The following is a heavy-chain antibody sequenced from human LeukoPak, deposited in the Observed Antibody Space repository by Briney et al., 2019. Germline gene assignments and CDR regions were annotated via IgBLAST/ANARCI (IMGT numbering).Heavy chain of an antibody. CDR1: GGTFSSYA. Sequence: SCKASGGTFSSYAMSWVRQAPEKGLEWVSAISGSGGSTYYADSVKGRFTISRDNSKNTLYLQMNSLRAEDTAVYYCAKEIAVAGTSSDYWGQGTLVTVSS. CDR3: AKEIAVAGTSSDY. D-gene: IGHD6-19*01. CDR2: ISGSGGST. J-gene: IGHJ4*02. V-gene: IGHV3-23*01.